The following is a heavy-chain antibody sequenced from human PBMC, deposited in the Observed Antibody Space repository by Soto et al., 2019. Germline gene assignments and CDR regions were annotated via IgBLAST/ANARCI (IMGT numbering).Heavy chain of an antibody. CDR1: GFTFDDYA. V-gene: IGHV3-9*01. CDR2: SSWNSGSI. CDR3: AKDLFRGVILALFGY. D-gene: IGHD3-10*01. Sequence: PGGSLRLSCAASGFTFDDYAMHWVRQAPGKGLEWVSGSSWNSGSIGYADSVKGRFTISRDNAKNSLYLQMNSLRAEDTALYYCAKDLFRGVILALFGYWGQGTLVTVSS. J-gene: IGHJ4*02.